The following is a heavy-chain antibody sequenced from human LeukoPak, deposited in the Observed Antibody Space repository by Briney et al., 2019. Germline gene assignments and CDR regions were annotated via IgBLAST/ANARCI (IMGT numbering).Heavy chain of an antibody. CDR2: IISIFGTA. CDR1: GGTFSSYA. V-gene: IGHV1-69*05. D-gene: IGHD2-15*01. CDR3: ARAKGLVAATPVY. J-gene: IGHJ4*02. Sequence: ASVKVSCKASGGTFSSYAISRVRQAPGQGLEWMGGIISIFGTANYAQKFQGRVTITTDESTSTAYMELSSLRSEDTAVYYCARAKGLVAATPVYWGQGTLVTVSS.